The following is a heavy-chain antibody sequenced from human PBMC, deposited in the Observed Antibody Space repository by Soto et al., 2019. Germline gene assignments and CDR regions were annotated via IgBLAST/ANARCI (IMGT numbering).Heavy chain of an antibody. D-gene: IGHD2-2*01. CDR3: ARRGTGYCSSTSCPSDAFDI. CDR1: GGSISSSSYY. CDR2: IYYSGST. J-gene: IGHJ3*02. Sequence: SETLSLTCTVSGGSISSSSYYWGWIRQPPGKGLEWIGSIYYSGSTYYNPSLKSRVTISVDTSKNQFSLKLSSVTAADTAVYYCARRGTGYCSSTSCPSDAFDIWGQGTMVTVSS. V-gene: IGHV4-39*01.